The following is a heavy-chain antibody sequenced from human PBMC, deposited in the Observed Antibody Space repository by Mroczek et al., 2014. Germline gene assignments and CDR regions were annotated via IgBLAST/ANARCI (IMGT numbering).Heavy chain of an antibody. Sequence: QVQLQQWGAGLLKPSETLSLTCAVYGGSFSGYYWSWIRQPPGKGLEWIGEINHSGSTNYNPSPKSRVTISVDTSKNQFSLKLSSVTAADTAVYYCASLLGYCSSTNCPGGMDVWGQGTTVTVSS. V-gene: IGHV4-34*01. J-gene: IGHJ6*02. D-gene: IGHD2-2*01. CDR1: GGSFSGYY. CDR2: INHSGST. CDR3: ASLLGYCSSTNCPGGMDV.